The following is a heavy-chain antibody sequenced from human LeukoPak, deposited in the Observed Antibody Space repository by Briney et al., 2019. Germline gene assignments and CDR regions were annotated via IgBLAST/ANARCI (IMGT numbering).Heavy chain of an antibody. D-gene: IGHD3-22*01. CDR3: SKSYDSGGFIVRYSDY. J-gene: IGHJ4*02. Sequence: SGGSLRLSCAASGFTFTRYAMTWVRRAPGKGLDWVSAISGNGAKTYYAESVEGRFTISRDNSKNTLYLQMNSLRAEDTAIYYCSKSYDSGGFIVRYSDYWGQGSLVTVSS. CDR2: ISGNGAKT. CDR1: GFTFTRYA. V-gene: IGHV3-23*01.